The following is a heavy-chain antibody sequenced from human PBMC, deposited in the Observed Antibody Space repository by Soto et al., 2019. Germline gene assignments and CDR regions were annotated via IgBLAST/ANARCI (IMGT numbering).Heavy chain of an antibody. D-gene: IGHD5-18*01. Sequence: ASLKVSCKASGYTFTSYGINWVRQATGTGLEWMGWMNPNSVNTGYAQKFQGRVTITRNTSIGTAYMELSSLRPEDTAVYYCARGGYSYGDYYYYGMDVWGQGTTVTVSS. V-gene: IGHV1-8*01. J-gene: IGHJ6*02. CDR3: ARGGYSYGDYYYYGMDV. CDR1: GYTFTSYG. CDR2: MNPNSVNT.